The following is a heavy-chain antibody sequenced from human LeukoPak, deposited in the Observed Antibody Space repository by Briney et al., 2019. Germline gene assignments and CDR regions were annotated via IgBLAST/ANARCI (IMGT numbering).Heavy chain of an antibody. CDR2: TYPGDSDT. J-gene: IGHJ4*02. CDR1: GYSFTSYW. CDR3: ARHLCSGGSCYLSGRAGY. D-gene: IGHD2-15*01. V-gene: IGHV5-51*01. Sequence: GESPKILCKGSGYSFTSYWIVWVRRMAGKGLLWLGSTYPGDSDTRYSPSFRGQVTISADKSISTAYLQWSSLKASDTAMYYCARHLCSGGSCYLSGRAGYWGQGTLVTVSS.